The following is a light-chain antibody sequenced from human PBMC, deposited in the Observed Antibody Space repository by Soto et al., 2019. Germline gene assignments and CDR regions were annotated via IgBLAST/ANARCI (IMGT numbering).Light chain of an antibody. Sequence: QSALTQPPSASGTPAQRVTISCSGSSSNIGSNTVNWYQQLPGTAPKLLIYSNNQRPSGVPDRFSGSKPGTSASLAISGLQSEDEADYYCAAWDDSLNEVFGTGTKVTVL. CDR2: SNN. J-gene: IGLJ1*01. V-gene: IGLV1-44*01. CDR1: SSNIGSNT. CDR3: AAWDDSLNEV.